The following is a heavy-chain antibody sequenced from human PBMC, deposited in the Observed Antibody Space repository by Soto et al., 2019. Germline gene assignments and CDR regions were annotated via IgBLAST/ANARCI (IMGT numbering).Heavy chain of an antibody. J-gene: IGHJ4*02. D-gene: IGHD3-3*01. CDR3: ATGVIWIGYFTVDS. Sequence: QVQLVQSGAEVKKPGSSVKVSCKASGGSFGKSAINWVRQTPGQGLEWLGGFIPIYRTLNYAQKFQGRVTITADVSTGTAYMTLSSLASDDTAVYYCATGVIWIGYFTVDSWGQGTRVTVSS. CDR2: FIPIYRTL. CDR1: GGSFGKSA. V-gene: IGHV1-69*01.